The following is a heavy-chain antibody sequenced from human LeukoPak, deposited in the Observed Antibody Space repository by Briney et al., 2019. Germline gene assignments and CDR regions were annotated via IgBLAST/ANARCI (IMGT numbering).Heavy chain of an antibody. CDR3: ARDQREGYYDRSVALDI. CDR2: ISSSSSTI. V-gene: IGHV3-48*01. CDR1: GFTFSSYS. J-gene: IGHJ3*02. D-gene: IGHD3-22*01. Sequence: GGSLRLSCADSGFTFSSYSMNWVRQAPGKGLEWVSYISSSSSTIYYADSVKGRFTISRDNAKNSLYLQMNSLRAEDTAVYYCARDQREGYYDRSVALDIWGQGTMVTVSS.